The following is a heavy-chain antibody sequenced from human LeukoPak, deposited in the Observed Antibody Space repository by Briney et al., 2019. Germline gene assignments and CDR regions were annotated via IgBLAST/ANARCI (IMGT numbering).Heavy chain of an antibody. D-gene: IGHD3-10*01. CDR2: INPNSGGT. J-gene: IGHJ4*02. CDR1: GYTFTSYD. V-gene: IGHV1-2*02. Sequence: ASVKVSCKASGYTFTSYDINWVRQATGQGLEWMGWINPNSGGTNYAQKFQGRVTMTRDTSISTAYMELSRLRSDDTAVYYCARASAPNYYGSGSYYTLWGQGTLVTVSS. CDR3: ARASAPNYYGSGSYYTL.